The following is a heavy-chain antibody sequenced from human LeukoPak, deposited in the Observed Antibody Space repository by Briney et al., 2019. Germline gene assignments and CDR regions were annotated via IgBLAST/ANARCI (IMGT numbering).Heavy chain of an antibody. CDR2: ISSSSTTI. V-gene: IGHV3-48*01. J-gene: IGHJ6*03. Sequence: GGSLRLSCAASGFTFSSYNMNWVRQAPGKGLEWVSYISSSSTTIYYADSVKGRFTISRDNAKNSLYLQMNSLRAEDTAVYYCARVGYGPGSYGYYYYYMDVWGKGTTVTVSS. D-gene: IGHD3-10*01. CDR1: GFTFSSYN. CDR3: ARVGYGPGSYGYYYYYMDV.